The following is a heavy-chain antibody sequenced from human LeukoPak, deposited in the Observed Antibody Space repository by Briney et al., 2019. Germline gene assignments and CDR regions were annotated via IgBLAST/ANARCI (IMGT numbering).Heavy chain of an antibody. Sequence: PSETLSLTCTVSGGSVSSYFRSWIRQPPGKGLEWIGYIYNNGNKNYNPSLKSRISISVDTSNNQFSLKLSSVTAADTALYYCARYSWSGSNPGSWFDPWGQGTLVTVSS. CDR2: IYNNGNK. CDR1: GGSVSSYF. CDR3: ARYSWSGSNPGSWFDP. J-gene: IGHJ5*01. D-gene: IGHD1-14*01. V-gene: IGHV4-59*08.